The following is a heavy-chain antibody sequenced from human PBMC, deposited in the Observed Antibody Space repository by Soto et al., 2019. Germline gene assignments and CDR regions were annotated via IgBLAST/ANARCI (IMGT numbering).Heavy chain of an antibody. V-gene: IGHV3-66*01. Sequence: EVQLVESGGGLVQPGGSLRLSCAASGFTVSSNYMSWVRQAPGKGLEWVSVIYSGGSTYYADSVKGRFTISRDNSKNTLYLQMNSLRAEDTAVYYCARVAPHDYSNWFDPWGQGTLVTVSS. CDR3: ARVAPHDYSNWFDP. CDR1: GFTVSSNY. J-gene: IGHJ5*02. D-gene: IGHD4-17*01. CDR2: IYSGGST.